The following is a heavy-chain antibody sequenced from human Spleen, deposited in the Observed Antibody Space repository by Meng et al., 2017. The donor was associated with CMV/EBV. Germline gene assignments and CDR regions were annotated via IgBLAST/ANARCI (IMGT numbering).Heavy chain of an antibody. CDR2: IWYDGSNK. Sequence: GGSLRLSCAASGFTFSSYGMHWVRQAPGKGLEWVAVIWYDGSNKYYADSVKGRFTISRDNSKNTLYLQMNSLRAEDTAVYYCAKVGSMAIVVVPAAIVYGMDVWGQGTTVTISS. V-gene: IGHV3-33*06. D-gene: IGHD2-2*03. CDR3: AKVGSMAIVVVPAAIVYGMDV. J-gene: IGHJ6*02. CDR1: GFTFSSYG.